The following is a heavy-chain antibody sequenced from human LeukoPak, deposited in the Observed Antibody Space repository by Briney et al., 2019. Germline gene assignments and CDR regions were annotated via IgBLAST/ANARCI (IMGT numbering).Heavy chain of an antibody. D-gene: IGHD3-3*01. CDR1: GASISPYY. V-gene: IGHV4-4*09. Sequence: PSETLSLTCAVSGASISPYYWAWIRQPPGKGLEWIGYIHTSGSNNQYPSLKSRVTISVDKSKNHFSLRLTSVTAADPAVYYCARLSAAVHLGAFDLWGQGTMVTVSS. CDR2: IHTSGSN. CDR3: ARLSAAVHLGAFDL. J-gene: IGHJ3*01.